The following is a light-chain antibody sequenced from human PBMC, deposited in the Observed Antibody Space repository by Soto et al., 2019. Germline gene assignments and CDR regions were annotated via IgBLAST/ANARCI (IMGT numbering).Light chain of an antibody. CDR1: QSVSSY. CDR3: QQRSNWLT. V-gene: IGKV3-11*01. Sequence: EIVLTQSPGILSLSPGERATLSCRASQSVSSYLAWYQQKPGQAPRLLIYDASNRATGIPARFSGSGSGTDFTLTISSLEPEDFAVYYCQQRSNWLTFGGGTKVDIK. CDR2: DAS. J-gene: IGKJ4*01.